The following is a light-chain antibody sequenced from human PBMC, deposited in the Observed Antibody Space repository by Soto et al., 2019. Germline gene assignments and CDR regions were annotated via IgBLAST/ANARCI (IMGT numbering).Light chain of an antibody. CDR3: QQLYSYSS. CDR2: AAS. Sequence: DIQLTQSPSFVSASVGERVTITCRASQDISRYLAWYQQKPGEAPKLLISAASTLHSGVPSRFSGSGSGTDFTLTVSYLLPEDFATYYCQQLYSYSSFGQGTRLESK. V-gene: IGKV1-9*01. CDR1: QDISRY. J-gene: IGKJ5*01.